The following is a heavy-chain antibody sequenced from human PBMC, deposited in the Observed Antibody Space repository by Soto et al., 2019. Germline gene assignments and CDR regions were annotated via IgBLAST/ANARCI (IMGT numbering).Heavy chain of an antibody. Sequence: LRLSCTASGFSLQNYAMAWVRQAPGKGLEWVSTLIGGHYGTAYSYSVKGRFTVSRDNSKNCLYLQMNSLGVEDTAMYFCAKGKSTGDIDWFDPWGQGSLVTV. CDR1: GFSLQNYA. V-gene: IGHV3-23*01. D-gene: IGHD3-10*01. CDR2: LIGGHYGT. J-gene: IGHJ5*02. CDR3: AKGKSTGDIDWFDP.